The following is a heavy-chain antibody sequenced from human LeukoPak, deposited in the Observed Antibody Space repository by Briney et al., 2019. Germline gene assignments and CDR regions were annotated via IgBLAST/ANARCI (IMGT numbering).Heavy chain of an antibody. CDR2: ISSGRSTI. D-gene: IGHD2-15*01. CDR3: ARGSDCSGGSCYSYWYFDL. CDR1: GFTFSIYN. Sequence: GGSLRLSCAASGFTFSIYNMNWVRQAPGKGLEWVSYISSGRSTIYYADSVKGRFTISRDNAKNSVFLQMNSLRDEDTAVYYCARGSDCSGGSCYSYWYFDLWGRGTLVTVSS. V-gene: IGHV3-48*02. J-gene: IGHJ2*01.